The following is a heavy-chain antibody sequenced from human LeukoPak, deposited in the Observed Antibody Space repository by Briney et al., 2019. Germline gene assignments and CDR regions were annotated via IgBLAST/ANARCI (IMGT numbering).Heavy chain of an antibody. CDR3: ARGYSGTYPNV. CDR2: ISDDSSIV. Sequence: PGGSLRLSCAASGFTFSSYAMSWVRQAPGKGLEWLSYISDDSSIVYYADSVNGRFTISRDNAKNSLYLQMNSLRVEDTAVYYCARGYSGTYPNVWGQGTIVTVSS. J-gene: IGHJ3*01. V-gene: IGHV3-48*04. CDR1: GFTFSSYA. D-gene: IGHD1-26*01.